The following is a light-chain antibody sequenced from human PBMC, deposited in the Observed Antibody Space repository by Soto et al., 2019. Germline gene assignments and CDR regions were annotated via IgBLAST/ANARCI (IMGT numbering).Light chain of an antibody. CDR1: QSISSY. CDR2: AAS. J-gene: IGKJ1*01. CDR3: QQSYSTPQT. V-gene: IGKV1-39*01. Sequence: DIQMTQSPSSLSASVGDRVTITCRASQSISSYLNWDKQKPGKAPKLLIYAASSLQSGVPSRFSGSGSGTDFTLTISSLQPEDFATYYCQQSYSTPQTFGQGTKVEIK.